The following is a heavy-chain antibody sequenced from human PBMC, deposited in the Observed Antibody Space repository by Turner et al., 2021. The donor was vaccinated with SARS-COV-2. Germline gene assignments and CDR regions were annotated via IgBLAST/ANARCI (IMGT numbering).Heavy chain of an antibody. J-gene: IGHJ5*02. CDR2: ISSSSSYR. CDR3: ARGTYYYDSSTYSGTNWFDP. Sequence: EVQLVESGGGLVQPGGSLRLSCAASGFTFSSYSMNWVRQAPGEGLEWVASISSSSSYRYYADSMKGRFTISRDNAKNSLYLQMNSLRAEDTAVYYCARGTYYYDSSTYSGTNWFDPWGQGTLVTVSS. CDR1: GFTFSSYS. D-gene: IGHD3-22*01. V-gene: IGHV3-21*01.